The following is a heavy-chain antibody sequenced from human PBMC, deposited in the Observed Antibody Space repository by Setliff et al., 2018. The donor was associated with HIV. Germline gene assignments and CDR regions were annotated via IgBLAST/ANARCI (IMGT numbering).Heavy chain of an antibody. Sequence: PGGSLRLSCAASGFPFTSFSINWVRQAPGKGLEWVSRIYDSGDIWYADSVRGRFTISRDNSKSTLYLRMNSLRAEDTAVYYCARGSSGWGMDFYYYYMDVWGKGTTVTVS. J-gene: IGHJ6*03. V-gene: IGHV3-21*05. CDR1: GFPFTSFS. D-gene: IGHD6-19*01. CDR2: IYDSGDI. CDR3: ARGSSGWGMDFYYYYMDV.